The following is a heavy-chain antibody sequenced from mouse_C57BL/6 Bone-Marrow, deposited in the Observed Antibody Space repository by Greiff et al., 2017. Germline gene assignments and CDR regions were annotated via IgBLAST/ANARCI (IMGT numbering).Heavy chain of an antibody. J-gene: IGHJ2*01. Sequence: VQLQQPGAELVRPGASVKLSCTASGFNFKDYYMHWVKQRPEQGLEWIGWIDPENGDTEYASKFQGKATITADTSSNTAYLQLSSLTSEDTAVYDCTTGGFDYWGQGTTLTVSS. CDR3: TTGGFDY. V-gene: IGHV14-4*01. CDR2: IDPENGDT. CDR1: GFNFKDYY.